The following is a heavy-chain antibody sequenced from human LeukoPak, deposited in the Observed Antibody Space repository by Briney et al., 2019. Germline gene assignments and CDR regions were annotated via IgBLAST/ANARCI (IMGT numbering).Heavy chain of an antibody. CDR3: ARDRGNGVCLV. J-gene: IGHJ4*02. D-gene: IGHD2-8*01. CDR1: GYSFTSSG. V-gene: IGHV1-18*01. Sequence: ASVKVSCKASGYSFTSSGISWVRQAPGQGLEWMGWISPYNGNTNYVQKFQGRVTMTTDTSTSTAYMELRSLRSDDTAVYYCARDRGNGVCLVWGQGTLVTVSS. CDR2: ISPYNGNT.